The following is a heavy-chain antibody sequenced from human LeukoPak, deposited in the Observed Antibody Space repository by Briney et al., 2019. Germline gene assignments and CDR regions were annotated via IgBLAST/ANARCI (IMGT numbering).Heavy chain of an antibody. Sequence: SETLSLTCTVSGYSISSGYYWGWIRQPPGKGLEWIGSIYHSGSTYYNPSLKSRVTISVDTSKNQFSLKLSSVTAADTAVYYCARDTQLMAAFDYWGQGTLVTVSS. CDR1: GYSISSGYY. CDR2: IYHSGST. V-gene: IGHV4-38-2*02. CDR3: ARDTQLMAAFDY. D-gene: IGHD2-8*01. J-gene: IGHJ4*02.